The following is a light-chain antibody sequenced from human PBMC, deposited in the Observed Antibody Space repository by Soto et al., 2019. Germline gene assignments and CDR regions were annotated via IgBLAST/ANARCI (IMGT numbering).Light chain of an antibody. Sequence: DIQMNQAPSSLSASIGDRVTITCRASQGIRDSLAWYQQKPGKSPNLLIYAASTLQSGVPSRFSGSGSGTDFALTISSLQPEDVATYYCQKYISAPYTFGPGTKVDIQ. CDR3: QKYISAPYT. CDR1: QGIRDS. V-gene: IGKV1-27*01. CDR2: AAS. J-gene: IGKJ3*01.